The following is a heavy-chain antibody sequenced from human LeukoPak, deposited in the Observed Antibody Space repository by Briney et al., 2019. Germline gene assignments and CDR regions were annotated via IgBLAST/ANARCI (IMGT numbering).Heavy chain of an antibody. J-gene: IGHJ4*02. Sequence: GASVTVSCTASGFTXTISAMQWVRQARGQRLEWIGWIVVGSGNTNYAKKFQERVTITRDMSTSTAYMELSSLRSEDTAVYYCAADHDYWGQGTLVTVSS. CDR2: IVVGSGNT. CDR1: GFTXTISA. V-gene: IGHV1-58*02. CDR3: AADHDY.